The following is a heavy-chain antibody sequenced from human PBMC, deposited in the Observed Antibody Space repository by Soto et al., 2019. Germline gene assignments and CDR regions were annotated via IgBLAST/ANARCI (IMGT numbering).Heavy chain of an antibody. CDR2: ISAYNGNT. J-gene: IGHJ6*02. D-gene: IGHD5-12*01. CDR1: GYTFTSYG. Sequence: ASVKVSCKASGYTFTSYGISWVRQAPGQGLEWMGWISAYNGNTNYAQELQGRVTMTTDTSTSTAYMELRSLRSDDTAVYYCARVIGRMATITRYYYYYSGMDVWGQGTTVTVSS. CDR3: ARVIGRMATITRYYYYYSGMDV. V-gene: IGHV1-18*04.